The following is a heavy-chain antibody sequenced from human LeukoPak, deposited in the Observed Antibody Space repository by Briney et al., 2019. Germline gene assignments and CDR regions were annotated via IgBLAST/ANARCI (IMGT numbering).Heavy chain of an antibody. CDR3: AKVFVTALTTSAFDV. J-gene: IGHJ3*01. V-gene: IGHV3-23*01. D-gene: IGHD4-4*01. CDR1: GFTFSSYS. CDR2: ISGSGGST. Sequence: GGSLRLSCAASGFTFSSYSMNWVRQAPGKGLEWVSAISGSGGSTYYAVSVKGRFTISRDNSKNTLYLQMNSLRAEDTAVYYCAKVFVTALTTSAFDVWGQGTMVTVSS.